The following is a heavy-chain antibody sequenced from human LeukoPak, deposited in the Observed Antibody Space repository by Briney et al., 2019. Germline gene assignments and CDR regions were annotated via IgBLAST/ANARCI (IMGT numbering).Heavy chain of an antibody. V-gene: IGHV3-30*18. Sequence: PGGSLRLSCAASGFTFSGYGIHWVRQAPGKGREWVAVISYDGNNKYYADSVKGRFIISRDNSKNTLYVQMNSLRAEDTAVYYCAKYLAHSSGWLLDAFDIWGQGTMVTVSS. CDR1: GFTFSGYG. D-gene: IGHD6-19*01. CDR2: ISYDGNNK. J-gene: IGHJ3*02. CDR3: AKYLAHSSGWLLDAFDI.